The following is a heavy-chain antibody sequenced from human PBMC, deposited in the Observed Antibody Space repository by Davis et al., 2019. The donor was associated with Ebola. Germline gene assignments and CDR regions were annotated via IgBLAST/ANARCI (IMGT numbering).Heavy chain of an antibody. J-gene: IGHJ4*02. CDR1: GGSVSSGSYY. CDR2: IYYSGST. Sequence: SETLSLTCTVSGGSVSSGSYYWSWIRQPPGKGLEWIGYIYYSGSTNYNPSLKSRVTISVDTSKNQFSLKLSSVTAADTAVYYCARDAYYYDSSGYYGRGGFDYWGQGTLVTVSS. V-gene: IGHV4-61*01. CDR3: ARDAYYYDSSGYYGRGGFDY. D-gene: IGHD3-22*01.